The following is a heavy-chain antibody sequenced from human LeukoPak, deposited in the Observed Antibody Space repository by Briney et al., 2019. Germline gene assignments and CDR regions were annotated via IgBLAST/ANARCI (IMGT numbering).Heavy chain of an antibody. D-gene: IGHD3-9*01. Sequence: SETLSLTCTVSGGSISSYYWSWIRQPPGKGLEWIGYIYDSGSTNYNPSLKSRVTISVDTSKNQFSLKLSSVTAADTAVYYCARVGYYDILTGYPVAFDIWGQGTMVTVSS. CDR1: GGSISSYY. J-gene: IGHJ3*02. V-gene: IGHV4-59*01. CDR3: ARVGYYDILTGYPVAFDI. CDR2: IYDSGST.